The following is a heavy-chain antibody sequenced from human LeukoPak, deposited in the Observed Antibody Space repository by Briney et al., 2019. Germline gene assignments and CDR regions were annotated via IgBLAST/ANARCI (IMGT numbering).Heavy chain of an antibody. J-gene: IGHJ6*04. CDR1: GFTFSSYS. D-gene: IGHD2-15*01. CDR3: ARARTSVVVVAATTYYYYGMDV. Sequence: GGSLRLSCAASGFTFSSYSMNWVRQAPGKGLEWVSSISSSSYIYYADSVKGRFTISRDNAKNSLYLQMNSLRAEDTAVYYCARARTSVVVVAATTYYYYGMDVWGKGTTVTVSS. V-gene: IGHV3-21*01. CDR2: ISSSSYI.